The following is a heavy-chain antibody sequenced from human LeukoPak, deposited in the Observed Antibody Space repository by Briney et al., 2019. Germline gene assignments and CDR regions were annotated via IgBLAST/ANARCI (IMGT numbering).Heavy chain of an antibody. CDR2: IYCSGST. Sequence: PSETLSLTCTVSGGSISSSSYYWGWIRQPPGKGLEWIGSIYCSGSTYYNPSLKSRVTISVDTSKNQFSLKLSSVTAADTAVYYCARSVVVPAAIYVAFDIWGQGTMVTVSS. CDR3: ARSVVVPAAIYVAFDI. V-gene: IGHV4-39*07. CDR1: GGSISSSSYY. D-gene: IGHD2-2*01. J-gene: IGHJ3*02.